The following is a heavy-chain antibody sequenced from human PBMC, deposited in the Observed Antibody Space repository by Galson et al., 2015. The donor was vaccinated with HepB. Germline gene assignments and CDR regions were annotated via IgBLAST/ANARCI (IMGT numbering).Heavy chain of an antibody. J-gene: IGHJ4*02. CDR1: GFTFSSYA. D-gene: IGHD1-26*01. Sequence: SLRLSCAASGFTFSSYAMHWVRQAPGKGLEWVAVISYDGSNKYYADSVKGRFTISRDNSKNTLYLQMNSLRAEDTAVYYCASTVVGATDYWGQGTLVTVS. CDR2: ISYDGSNK. V-gene: IGHV3-30*04. CDR3: ASTVVGATDY.